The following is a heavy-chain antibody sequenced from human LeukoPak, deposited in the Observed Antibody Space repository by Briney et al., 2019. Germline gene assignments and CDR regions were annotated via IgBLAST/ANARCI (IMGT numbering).Heavy chain of an antibody. CDR1: GYTFTGYY. CDR2: INPNSGGT. D-gene: IGHD3-3*01. CDR3: ARVSTIRGLDY. V-gene: IGHV1-2*02. J-gene: IGHJ4*02. Sequence: GASVRVSCKASGYTFTGYYMHWVRQAPGQGLEWMGWINPNSGGTNYAQKFQGRVTMTRDTSISTAYMELSRLRSDDTAVYYCARVSTIRGLDYWDQGTLVTVSS.